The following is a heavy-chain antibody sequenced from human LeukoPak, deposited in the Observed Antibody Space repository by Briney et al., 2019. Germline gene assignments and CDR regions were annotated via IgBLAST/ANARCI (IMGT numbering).Heavy chain of an antibody. D-gene: IGHD2-15*01. J-gene: IGHJ6*03. CDR1: GFIFRSYS. CDR3: ARDIGGGSYYMDV. CDR2: IGGSDMTI. V-gene: IGHV3-48*01. Sequence: GGSLRLSCAASGFIFRSYSMTWVRQAPGKGLEWVSYIGGSDMTIYYTDSVKGRFTISRDNAKNSLYLQMNSLRAEDMAVYYCARDIGGGSYYMDVWGKGTTVIVSS.